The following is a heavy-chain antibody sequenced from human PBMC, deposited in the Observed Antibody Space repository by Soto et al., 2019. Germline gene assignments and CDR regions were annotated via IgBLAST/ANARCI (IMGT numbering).Heavy chain of an antibody. CDR1: GGTFSSYA. CDR2: IIPIFGTA. D-gene: IGHD5-18*01. V-gene: IGHV1-69*12. J-gene: IGHJ4*02. CDR3: ARERYSYGYGVRLTLDY. Sequence: QVQLVQSGAEVKKPGSSVKVSCKASGGTFSSYAISWVRQAPGQGLEWMGGIIPIFGTANYAQKFQGRVTIAADESTSTAYRELSSLRSEGTAVYYCARERYSYGYGVRLTLDYWGQGTLVTVTS.